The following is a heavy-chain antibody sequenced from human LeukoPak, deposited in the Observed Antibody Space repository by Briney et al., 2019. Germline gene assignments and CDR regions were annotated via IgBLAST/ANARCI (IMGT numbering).Heavy chain of an antibody. V-gene: IGHV3-21*04. CDR3: AKEGDGYH. CDR1: GFTFSSYS. J-gene: IGHJ3*01. CDR2: ISTSSSYI. Sequence: GGPLRLSCAGSGFTFSSYSMNWVRQAPGKGLEWVSSISTSSSYIYYADSVKGRFTISRDNGKNSLYLQMNSLRIEDTALYYCAKEGDGYHWGQGTMVTVSS. D-gene: IGHD5-24*01.